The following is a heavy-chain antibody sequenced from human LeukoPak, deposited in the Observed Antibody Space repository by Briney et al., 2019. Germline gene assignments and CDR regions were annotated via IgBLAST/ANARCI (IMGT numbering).Heavy chain of an antibody. CDR2: INPNTGNP. CDR1: GYSFTNYD. D-gene: IGHD3-16*02. CDR3: ARAYQRLGGLSFPDQ. Sequence: ASVKASCKASGYSFTNYDINWVRQAPGQGLEWMGWINPNTGNPTYAQGFTGRFVFSLDTSVSTAYLQISSLKAEDTAVYYCARAYQRLGGLSFPDQWGQGTLVTVSS. V-gene: IGHV7-4-1*02. J-gene: IGHJ5*02.